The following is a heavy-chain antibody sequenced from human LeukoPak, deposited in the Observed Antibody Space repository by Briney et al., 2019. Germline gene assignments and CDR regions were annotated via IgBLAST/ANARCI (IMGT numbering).Heavy chain of an antibody. J-gene: IGHJ5*02. CDR2: INTNTGNP. CDR3: ARQDFSDYGTIDWFDP. V-gene: IGHV7-4-1*02. Sequence: ASVKVSCKASGYTFTSYAMNWVRRAPGQGLEWMGWINTNTGNPTYAQGFTGRFVFSLDTSVSTAYLQISSLKAEDTAVYYCARQDFSDYGTIDWFDPWGQGTLVTVSS. D-gene: IGHD4-11*01. CDR1: GYTFTSYA.